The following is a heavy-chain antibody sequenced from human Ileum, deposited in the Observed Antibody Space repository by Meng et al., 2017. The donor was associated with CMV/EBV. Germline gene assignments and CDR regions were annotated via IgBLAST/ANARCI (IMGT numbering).Heavy chain of an antibody. J-gene: IGHJ4*02. CDR3: ALNGHSGRRH. V-gene: IGHV1-69*02. D-gene: IGHD1-26*01. Sequence: SVKVSCKASGGTFSSYTVTWVRQAPGLGLEWMGRLILMLGVTNYAQKFQGRFTITADKSTTTAYMELSSLTSEDTAVYYCALNGHSGRRHWGQGTLVTVSS. CDR2: LILMLGVT. CDR1: GGTFSSYT.